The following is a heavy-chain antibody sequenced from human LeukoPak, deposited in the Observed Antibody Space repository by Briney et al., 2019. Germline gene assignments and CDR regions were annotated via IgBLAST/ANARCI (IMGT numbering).Heavy chain of an antibody. J-gene: IGHJ6*03. Sequence: PGGSLRLSCAASGFTFSSCGMHWVRQAPGKGLEWVAFIRYDGSNKYYADSVKGRFTISRDNSKNTLYLQMNSLRAEDTAVYYCARRPNYYMDVWGTGTTVTVSS. V-gene: IGHV3-30*02. CDR1: GFTFSSCG. CDR2: IRYDGSNK. CDR3: ARRPNYYMDV.